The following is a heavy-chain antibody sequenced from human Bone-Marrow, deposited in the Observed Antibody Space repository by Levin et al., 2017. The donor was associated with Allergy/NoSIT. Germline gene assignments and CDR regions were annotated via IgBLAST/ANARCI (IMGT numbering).Heavy chain of an antibody. V-gene: IGHV4-59*01. J-gene: IGHJ6*02. CDR3: ARGGAPVAATAPYYYYYGMDV. CDR2: IYYSGST. Sequence: SETLSLTCTVSGGSISSYYWSWIRQPPGKGLEWIGYIYYSGSTNYNPSLKSRVTISVDTSKNQFSLKLSSVTAADTAVYYCARGGAPVAATAPYYYYYGMDVWGQGTTVTVSS. D-gene: IGHD6-19*01. CDR1: GGSISSYY.